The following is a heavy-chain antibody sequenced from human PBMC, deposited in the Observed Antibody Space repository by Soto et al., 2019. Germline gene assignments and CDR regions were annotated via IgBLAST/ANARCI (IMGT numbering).Heavy chain of an antibody. CDR2: ILYSGNT. D-gene: IGHD3-16*01. V-gene: IGHV4-4*01. CDR3: GYHSRDLLYHDF. Sequence: SQSLSPTCAVYGGSLSSANWRRCVRQPPGKTLEWLGKILYSGNTKYNRSLNSRVTTSTDQSKNHMSLRVDYVTAADSAVYCCGYHSRDLLYHDFRGQGILVTVSS. CDR1: GGSLSSANW. J-gene: IGHJ4*01.